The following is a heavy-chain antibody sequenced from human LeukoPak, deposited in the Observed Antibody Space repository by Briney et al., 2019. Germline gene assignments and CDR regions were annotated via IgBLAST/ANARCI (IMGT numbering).Heavy chain of an antibody. CDR2: ISGSSSYI. D-gene: IGHD2-2*01. J-gene: IGHJ4*02. CDR1: GFTFSSYT. Sequence: GGSLRLSCAASGFTFSSYTMNWVRQAPGKGLEWVSFISGSSSYIYYADSVKGRFTISRDNAKNSLYLQMSSLRAEDTAVYYCARDKVGSTVVAPAFDHWGQGTLVTVSS. CDR3: ARDKVGSTVVAPAFDH. V-gene: IGHV3-21*01.